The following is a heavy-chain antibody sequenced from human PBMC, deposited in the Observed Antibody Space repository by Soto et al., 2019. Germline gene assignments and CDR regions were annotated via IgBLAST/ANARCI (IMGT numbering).Heavy chain of an antibody. D-gene: IGHD2-2*01. CDR3: ARVRGYCSSTSCYAVFPPWYYYMDV. CDR1: GGSFSGYY. Sequence: PSETLSLTCAVYGGSFSGYYWSWIRQPPGKGLEWIGEINHSGSTNYNPSLKSRVTISVDTSKNQFSLKLSSVTAADTAVYYCARVRGYCSSTSCYAVFPPWYYYMDVWGKGTTVTVSS. CDR2: INHSGST. J-gene: IGHJ6*03. V-gene: IGHV4-34*01.